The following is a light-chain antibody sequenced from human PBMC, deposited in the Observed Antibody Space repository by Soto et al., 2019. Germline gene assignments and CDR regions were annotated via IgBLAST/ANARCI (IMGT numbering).Light chain of an antibody. V-gene: IGKV2-30*01. CDR3: KQGTHWPT. CDR2: KVS. Sequence: DVVMTQSPLSLPVTLGQPASISCRSSQSLVYSDGNTYLNWFQQRPDQSPRRLIYKVSNRDSGVPDRFSGSGSGTDVTLKISRVEAEDVGVYYCKQGTHWPTFGQGTKVEIK. J-gene: IGKJ1*01. CDR1: QSLVYSDGNTY.